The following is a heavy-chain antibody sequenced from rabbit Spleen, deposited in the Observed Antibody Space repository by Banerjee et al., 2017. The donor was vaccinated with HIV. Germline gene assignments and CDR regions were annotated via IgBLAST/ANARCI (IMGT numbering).Heavy chain of an antibody. D-gene: IGHD8-1*01. Sequence: QEQLEESGGDLVKPEGSLTLTCTASGFSFSSSYWICWVRQAPGKGLEWIACTDVGSSGSTYYASWAKGRFTISKTSSTTVTLQMTSLTAADTATLFCARVGNTYYNWNLWGPGTLVTVS. CDR1: GFSFSSSYW. J-gene: IGHJ4*01. V-gene: IGHV1S45*01. CDR2: TDVGSSGST. CDR3: ARVGNTYYNWNL.